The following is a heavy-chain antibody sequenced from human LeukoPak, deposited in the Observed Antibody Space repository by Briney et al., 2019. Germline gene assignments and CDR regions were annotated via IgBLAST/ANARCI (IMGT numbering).Heavy chain of an antibody. CDR1: GGSISSGGYY. CDR3: ARGSEYYDSSGYLDY. J-gene: IGHJ4*02. CDR2: IYYSGST. V-gene: IGHV4-31*03. D-gene: IGHD3-22*01. Sequence: SETLSLTCTVSGGSISSGGYYWIWIRQHPGKDLEGNGYIYYSGSTYYNPSLKSRVTISVDTSKNQFSLKLSSVTAADTAVYYCARGSEYYDSSGYLDYWGQGTLATVSS.